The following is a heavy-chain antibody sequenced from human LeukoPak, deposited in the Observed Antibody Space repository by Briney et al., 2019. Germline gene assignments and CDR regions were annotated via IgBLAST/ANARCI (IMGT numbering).Heavy chain of an antibody. J-gene: IGHJ4*02. D-gene: IGHD4-17*01. V-gene: IGHV1-69*06. CDR2: IIPIFDSG. CDR1: GGTFSSYA. Sequence: ASVKVSCKASGGTFSSYAISWVRQAPGQGLEWMGGIIPIFDSGNYAEKFQGRVTITADKSMSIVYLELSSLRFEDTAVYYCARGDLGDYIPIYWGQRTLVTVSS. CDR3: ARGDLGDYIPIY.